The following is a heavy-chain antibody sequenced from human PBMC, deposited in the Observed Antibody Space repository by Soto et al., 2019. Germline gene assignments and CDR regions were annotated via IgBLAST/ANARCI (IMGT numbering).Heavy chain of an antibody. V-gene: IGHV4-59*08. J-gene: IGHJ6*02. CDR3: AKLSDTAFGGMDV. Sequence: PSETLSLTCTVSGGSISSYYWSWIRQPPGKGLEWIGYIYYSGSTNYNPSLKSRVTISIDTSKNQFSLKLSSVTAADTAVYYCAKLSDTAFGGMDVWGQGTTVT. CDR2: IYYSGST. D-gene: IGHD5-18*01. CDR1: GGSISSYY.